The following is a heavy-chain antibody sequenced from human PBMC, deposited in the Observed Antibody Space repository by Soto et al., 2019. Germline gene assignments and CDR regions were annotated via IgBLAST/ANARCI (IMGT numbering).Heavy chain of an antibody. D-gene: IGHD6-13*01. CDR1: GFTFSSYA. V-gene: IGHV3-23*01. CDR3: ARAPAASIAAAGGGYFDY. CDR2: ISGSGGST. J-gene: IGHJ4*02. Sequence: EVQLLESGGGLVQPGGSLRLSCAASGFTFSSYAMSWVRQAPGKGLEWVSAISGSGGSTYYADSVKGRFTISRDNSKNTLYLQMNSLRAEDTAVYYCARAPAASIAAAGGGYFDYWGQGTLVTVSS.